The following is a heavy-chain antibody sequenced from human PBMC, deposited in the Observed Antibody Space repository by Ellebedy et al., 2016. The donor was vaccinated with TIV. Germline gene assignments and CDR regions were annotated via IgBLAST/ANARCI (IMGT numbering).Heavy chain of an antibody. CDR2: INGDGRAI. D-gene: IGHD2-8*01. CDR3: SRNLGHYMLSD. J-gene: IGHJ4*02. V-gene: IGHV3-7*01. Sequence: GESLKISCAASGLPFSGDWMTWMRQAPGKGLEWVANINGDGRAIQYADSVEGRFTISRDNAKKSLFLQMNSLRVEDTAMYYCSRNLGHYMLSDWGQGSLVTVSS. CDR1: GLPFSGDW.